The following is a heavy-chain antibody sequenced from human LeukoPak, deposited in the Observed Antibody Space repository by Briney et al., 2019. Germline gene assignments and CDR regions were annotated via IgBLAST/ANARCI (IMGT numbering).Heavy chain of an antibody. D-gene: IGHD2-2*01. CDR3: ARLGGFCSGTSCYLLYGLDV. V-gene: IGHV3-30*03. J-gene: IGHJ6*02. Sequence: GGSLRLSCAASGFTVSSNYMSWVRQAPGKGLEWVAVITYDGTTTHHADSVKGRFTISRDISKNMLYLQMSSLRPEDTALYYCARLGGFCSGTSCYLLYGLDVWGQGTTVTVSS. CDR2: ITYDGTTT. CDR1: GFTVSSNY.